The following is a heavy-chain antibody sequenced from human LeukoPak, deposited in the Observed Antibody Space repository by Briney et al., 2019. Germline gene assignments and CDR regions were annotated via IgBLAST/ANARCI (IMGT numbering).Heavy chain of an antibody. V-gene: IGHV3-48*04. J-gene: IGHJ4*02. CDR3: ASPARYYYGSGSPPGY. Sequence: GGSLRLSCAATGFTFSSYSMNWVRQAPGKGLEWVSYISSSSSTIYYADSVKGRFTISRDNAKNSLYLQMNSLRAEDTAVYYCASPARYYYGSGSPPGYWGQGTLVTVSS. CDR1: GFTFSSYS. CDR2: ISSSSSTI. D-gene: IGHD3-10*01.